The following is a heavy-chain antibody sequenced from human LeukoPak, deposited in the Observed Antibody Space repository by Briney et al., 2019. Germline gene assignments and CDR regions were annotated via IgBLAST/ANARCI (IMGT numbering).Heavy chain of an antibody. CDR3: ARVVVVAPDGAGTWYFDL. Sequence: GASVKVSCKASGYTFSNYGINWVRQAPGQGLEWMGWVIAYNGKRNYAQKVQGRVTMTTDTSTSTAYMELRSLRSDDAAVYYCARVVVVAPDGAGTWYFDLWGRGTLVTVSS. CDR2: VIAYNGKR. D-gene: IGHD2-15*01. J-gene: IGHJ2*01. V-gene: IGHV1-18*01. CDR1: GYTFSNYG.